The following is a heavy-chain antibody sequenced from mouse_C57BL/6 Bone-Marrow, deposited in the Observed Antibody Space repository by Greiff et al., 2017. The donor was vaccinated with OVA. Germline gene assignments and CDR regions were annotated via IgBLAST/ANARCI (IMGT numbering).Heavy chain of an antibody. CDR1: GYSITSGYY. V-gene: IGHV3-6*01. J-gene: IGHJ2*01. CDR2: ISYDGSN. D-gene: IGHD1-1*01. CDR3: ARAGVYYYYFDY. Sequence: EVKLLESGPGLVKPSQSLSLTCSVTGYSITSGYYWNWIRQFPGNKLEWMGYISYDGSNNYNPSLKNRISITRDTSKNQFFLKLNSVTTEDTATYYCARAGVYYYYFDYWGQGTTLTVSS.